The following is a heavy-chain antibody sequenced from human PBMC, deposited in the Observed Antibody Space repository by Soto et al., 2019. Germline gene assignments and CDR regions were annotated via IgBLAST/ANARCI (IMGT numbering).Heavy chain of an antibody. CDR3: VRRHVSATGIDWFDP. J-gene: IGHJ5*02. D-gene: IGHD6-13*01. Sequence: ASVRVSCKASGYTFTSYGIHWVRQAPGQRLEWMGWINAANGDTKYSPKFQGRVTITRDTSASTAYMELSSLRSEDTAVYYCVRRHVSATGIDWFDPWGQGTLVTVSS. V-gene: IGHV1-3*01. CDR1: GYTFTSYG. CDR2: INAANGDT.